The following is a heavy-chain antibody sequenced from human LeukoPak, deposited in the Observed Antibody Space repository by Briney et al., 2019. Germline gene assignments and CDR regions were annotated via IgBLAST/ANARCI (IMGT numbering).Heavy chain of an antibody. CDR3: AARPGDLAVPFDY. CDR2: ISGSGDIT. D-gene: IGHD3-10*01. CDR1: GFTFDTHA. V-gene: IGHV3-23*01. Sequence: GGSLRLPCAASGFTFDTHAMTWVRQAPGKGLESVSLISGSGDITYYAHSLKDRFTISRDNSKTTLYLQMHSLRAEDTAMYYCAARPGDLAVPFDYWGQGTLVIVSS. J-gene: IGHJ4*02.